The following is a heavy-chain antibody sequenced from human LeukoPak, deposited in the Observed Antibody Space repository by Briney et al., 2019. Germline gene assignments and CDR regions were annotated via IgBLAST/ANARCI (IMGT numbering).Heavy chain of an antibody. Sequence: ASVKVSCKVSGYTLTELSMHWVRQAPGKGLEWMGGFDPEDGETIYAQKFQGRVTMTEDTSTDTAYMELSSLRSEDTAVYYCARAGRFGGVIARYYYYYMDVWGKGTTVTIPS. CDR3: ARAGRFGGVIARYYYYYMDV. CDR1: GYTLTELS. V-gene: IGHV1-24*01. CDR2: FDPEDGET. D-gene: IGHD3-16*02. J-gene: IGHJ6*03.